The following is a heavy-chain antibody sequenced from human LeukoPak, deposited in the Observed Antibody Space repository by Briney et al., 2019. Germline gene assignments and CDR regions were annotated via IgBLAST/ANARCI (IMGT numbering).Heavy chain of an antibody. CDR2: ISYDGSNK. V-gene: IGHV3-30*04. Sequence: GGSLRLSCAASGFPFSSFAVHWVRQAPGRGLDWVALISYDGSNKYYADSVRGRFSFSRDNAKNSLYLQMNSLRAEDTAVYYCARSIAAAENFDYWGQGTLVTVSS. CDR1: GFPFSSFA. D-gene: IGHD6-13*01. J-gene: IGHJ4*02. CDR3: ARSIAAAENFDY.